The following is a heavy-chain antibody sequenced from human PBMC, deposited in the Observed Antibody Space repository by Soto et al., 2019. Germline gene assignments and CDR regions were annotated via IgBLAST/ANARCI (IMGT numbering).Heavy chain of an antibody. Sequence: QVQLVQSGAEVKKPGSSVKVSCKASGGTFSSYAISWVRQAPGQGLEWMGGIIPIFGTANYAQKFQGRVTITXXEXTXXAYMELSSLRSEDTAVYYCARDYEGSSPNSVYFQHWGQGTLVTVSS. J-gene: IGHJ1*01. CDR2: IIPIFGTA. CDR3: ARDYEGSSPNSVYFQH. D-gene: IGHD6-6*01. CDR1: GGTFSSYA. V-gene: IGHV1-69*05.